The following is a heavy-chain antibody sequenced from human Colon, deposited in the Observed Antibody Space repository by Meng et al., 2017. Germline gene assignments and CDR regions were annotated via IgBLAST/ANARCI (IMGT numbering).Heavy chain of an antibody. D-gene: IGHD2-15*01. Sequence: VLLVPSGTWVKSPWASGQVSCKASGYTFSDCYIHWVRQAPGQGLELMGWIVPNSGDTNYAQKFQGRVTMTRDTSISTTYMELSRLTSDDTAVYYCARSTPSLDYWGQGTLVTVSS. J-gene: IGHJ4*02. CDR3: ARSTPSLDY. CDR1: GYTFSDCY. V-gene: IGHV1-2*02. CDR2: IVPNSGDT.